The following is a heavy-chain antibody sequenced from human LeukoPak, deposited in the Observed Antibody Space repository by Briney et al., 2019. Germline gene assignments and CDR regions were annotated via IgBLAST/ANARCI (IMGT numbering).Heavy chain of an antibody. J-gene: IGHJ5*02. CDR2: ISYDGSNK. D-gene: IGHD6-13*01. Sequence: GGSLRLSCAASGFTFSSYAMHWVRQAPGKGLEWVAVISYDGSNKYYADSVKGRFTISRDNSKNTLYLQMNSLRAEDTAVYYCARARIAAADPNWFDPWGQGTLVTVSS. CDR1: GFTFSSYA. V-gene: IGHV3-30*04. CDR3: ARARIAAADPNWFDP.